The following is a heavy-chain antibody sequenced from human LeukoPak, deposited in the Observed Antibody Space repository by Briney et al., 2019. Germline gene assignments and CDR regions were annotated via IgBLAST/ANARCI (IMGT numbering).Heavy chain of an antibody. V-gene: IGHV1-46*04. CDR3: ARGGALRDFDY. D-gene: IGHD5-24*01. Sequence: ASVTVSCKASGYSFSSYHIHWVRQAPGQGLEWTGKINPSGGSTTYAQKLQGRVTMIRDTSTSTVYLELSSLTSEDTAVYYCARGGALRDFDYWGQGSLVTVSS. J-gene: IGHJ4*02. CDR2: INPSGGST. CDR1: GYSFSSYH.